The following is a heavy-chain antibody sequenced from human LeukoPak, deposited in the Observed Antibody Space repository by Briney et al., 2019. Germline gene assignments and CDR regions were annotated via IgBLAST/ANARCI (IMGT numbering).Heavy chain of an antibody. Sequence: GASVKVSCKSSGGSFSNYAITWVRQAPGQGLEWVGWIGTYNGNTDYAQKFQGRVIMTADTSTTTAHMELRSLRSDDTAVYYCARGRLKRVPFTKVAGALDYWGQGTRVTVSS. V-gene: IGHV1-18*01. CDR1: GGSFSNYA. J-gene: IGHJ4*02. D-gene: IGHD6-19*01. CDR2: IGTYNGNT. CDR3: ARGRLKRVPFTKVAGALDY.